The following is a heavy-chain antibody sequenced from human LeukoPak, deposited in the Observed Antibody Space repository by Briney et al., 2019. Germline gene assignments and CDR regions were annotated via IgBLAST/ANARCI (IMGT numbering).Heavy chain of an antibody. CDR3: ARDFRIMTKFVGVGVGYFHHHAMDV. J-gene: IGHJ6*02. V-gene: IGHV4-59*12. D-gene: IGHD3-16*01. Sequence: SETLSLTCTVSGGSLSTFYWAWIRQPPGKGLEWIGFVFFNGTTDYNPSLKSRVTLSLDASNTQFSLRLNSVTAADTAVYYCARDFRIMTKFVGVGVGYFHHHAMDVWGQGTTVTVSS. CDR2: VFFNGTT. CDR1: GGSLSTFY.